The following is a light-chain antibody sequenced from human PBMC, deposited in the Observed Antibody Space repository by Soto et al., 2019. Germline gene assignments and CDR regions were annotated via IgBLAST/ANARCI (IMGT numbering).Light chain of an antibody. J-gene: IGKJ5*01. CDR3: QQRKSYPPT. CDR2: AAS. V-gene: IGKV1-9*01. Sequence: DIQLTQSPSFLSASVGDRVTITCRASQGISSYLAWYQQKPGKAPKLLIYAASTLQSGVPSRFSGSVSGTEFTLTICRLQPEDFATYCSQQRKSYPPTFGQGTRLEIK. CDR1: QGISSY.